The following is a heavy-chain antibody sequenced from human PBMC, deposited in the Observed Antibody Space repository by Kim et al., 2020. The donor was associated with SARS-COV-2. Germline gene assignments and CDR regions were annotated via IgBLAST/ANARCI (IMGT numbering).Heavy chain of an antibody. Sequence: SETLSLTCTVSGGSISSYYWSWIRQPPGTGLEWIGYIYYSGSTNYNPTLTTRVTLSVDTSKTQFSLKLSSVTAADTAVYYCAGVADRLPLYYYYMDVRGKGTTVTVSS. J-gene: IGHJ6*03. CDR1: GGSISSYY. CDR2: IYYSGST. V-gene: IGHV4-59*01. D-gene: IGHD3-9*01. CDR3: AGVADRLPLYYYYMDV.